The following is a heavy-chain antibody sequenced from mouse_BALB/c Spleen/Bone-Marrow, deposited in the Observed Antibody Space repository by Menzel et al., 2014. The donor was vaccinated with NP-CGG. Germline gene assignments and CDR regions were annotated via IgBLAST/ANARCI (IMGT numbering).Heavy chain of an antibody. CDR2: IRNKANGYTT. CDR1: GFTFTDYY. CDR3: ARDDYYAMDY. V-gene: IGHV7-3*02. J-gene: IGHJ4*01. Sequence: GQLKQSGGGLVQPGGSLRLSCATSGFTFTDYYMSWVRQPPGKALEWLGFIRNKANGYTTEYSASVKGRFTISRDNSQSILYLQMNTLRAEDSATYYCARDDYYAMDYWGQGTSVTVSS.